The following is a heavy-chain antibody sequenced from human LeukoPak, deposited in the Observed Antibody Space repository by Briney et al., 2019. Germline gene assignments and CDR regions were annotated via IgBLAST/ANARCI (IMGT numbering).Heavy chain of an antibody. CDR1: GYTFTSYG. Sequence: ASVKVSCKASGYTFTSYGISWVRQAPGQGLEWMGWISAYNGNTNYAQKLQGRVTMTTDTSTSTAYMELRSLRSDDTAVYYCAVRYCSSTSCYTRGYYFDYWGQGTLVTVSS. CDR2: ISAYNGNT. D-gene: IGHD2-2*02. J-gene: IGHJ4*02. CDR3: AVRYCSSTSCYTRGYYFDY. V-gene: IGHV1-18*01.